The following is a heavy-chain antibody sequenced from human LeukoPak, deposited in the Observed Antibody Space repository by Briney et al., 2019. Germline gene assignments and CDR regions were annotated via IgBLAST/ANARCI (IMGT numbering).Heavy chain of an antibody. CDR2: ISSSSSTI. CDR1: GFTFSSYS. D-gene: IGHD2-21*01. J-gene: IGHJ3*02. Sequence: GGSLRLSCAASGFTFSSYSMNWVRQAPGKGQEWVSYISSSSSTIYYADSVKGRFTISRDNAKNSLYLQMNSLRAEDTAVYYCARGTILGAFDIWGQGTMVTVSS. CDR3: ARGTILGAFDI. V-gene: IGHV3-48*01.